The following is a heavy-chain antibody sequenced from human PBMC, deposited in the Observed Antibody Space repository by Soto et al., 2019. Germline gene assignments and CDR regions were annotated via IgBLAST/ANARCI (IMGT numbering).Heavy chain of an antibody. D-gene: IGHD6-19*01. CDR1: GGTFSSYA. Sequence: QVQLVQSGAEVKKPGSSVKVSCKASGGTFSSYAICWVRQAPGQGLEWMGGIIPIFGTANYAQKFQGRVTITADESTSTAYMELSSLRSEDTAVYYCARDHLAVAGPYNWFDPWGQGTLVTVSS. CDR3: ARDHLAVAGPYNWFDP. CDR2: IIPIFGTA. J-gene: IGHJ5*02. V-gene: IGHV1-69*12.